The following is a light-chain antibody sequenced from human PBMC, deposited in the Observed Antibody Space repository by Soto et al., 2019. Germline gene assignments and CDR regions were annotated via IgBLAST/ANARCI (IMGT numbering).Light chain of an antibody. Sequence: QSVLTQPPSASATPGQRVTISCSGSSSNLGNNNAYWYQHVPGTAPKLLIYENNHRPSGVPDRFSGSKSGTSASLVISGLQSEDEAEYFCAGWDGSLKGFVFGTGTKVTVL. V-gene: IGLV1-44*01. CDR1: SSNLGNNN. CDR2: ENN. CDR3: AGWDGSLKGFV. J-gene: IGLJ1*01.